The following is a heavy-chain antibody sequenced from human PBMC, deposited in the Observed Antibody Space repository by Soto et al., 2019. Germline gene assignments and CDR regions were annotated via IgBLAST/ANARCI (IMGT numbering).Heavy chain of an antibody. CDR1: GYTFTGYY. CDR2: INPNSGGT. Sequence: GASVKVSCKASGYTFTGYYMHWVRQAPGQGLEWMGWINPNSGGTNYAQKFQGWVTMTRDTSISTAYMELSRLRSDDTAVYYCARVRKWQGTSAFDIWGKGTMVTVSS. CDR3: ARVRKWQGTSAFDI. J-gene: IGHJ3*02. V-gene: IGHV1-2*04. D-gene: IGHD1-1*01.